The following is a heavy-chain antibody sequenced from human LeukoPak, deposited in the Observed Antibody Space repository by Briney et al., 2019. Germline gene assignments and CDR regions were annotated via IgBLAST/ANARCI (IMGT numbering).Heavy chain of an antibody. D-gene: IGHD6-13*01. Sequence: GASVKGSCKASGGTFSSYAISWVRQAPGQGLEWMGGIIPIFGIANYAQKFQGRVTITADKSTSTAYMELSSLRSEDTAVYYCAMGLAAAGNHYYYGMDVWGQGTTVTVSS. CDR3: AMGLAAAGNHYYYGMDV. CDR1: GGTFSSYA. J-gene: IGHJ6*02. CDR2: IIPIFGIA. V-gene: IGHV1-69*10.